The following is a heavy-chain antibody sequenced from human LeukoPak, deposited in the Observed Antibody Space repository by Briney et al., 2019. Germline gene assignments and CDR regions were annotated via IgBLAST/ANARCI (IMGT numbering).Heavy chain of an antibody. Sequence: PSETLSLTCAVYGGSFSGYYWSWIRQPPGKGLEWIGEIKHSGSTNYNPSLKSRVTISVDTSKNQFSLKLSSVTAADTAVYYCARVSFGNYDYVWGGYRYTYYFDYWGQGTLVTVSS. J-gene: IGHJ4*02. D-gene: IGHD3-16*02. V-gene: IGHV4-34*01. CDR2: IKHSGST. CDR1: GGSFSGYY. CDR3: ARVSFGNYDYVWGGYRYTYYFDY.